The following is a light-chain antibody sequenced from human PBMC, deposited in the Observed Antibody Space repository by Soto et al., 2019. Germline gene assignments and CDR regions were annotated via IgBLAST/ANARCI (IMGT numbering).Light chain of an antibody. CDR2: GAS. J-gene: IGKJ3*01. CDR1: QSVSSSY. Sequence: EIVLTQSPGTLSLSPGERATLSCRASQSVSSSYLAWYQQKPGQAPRLLIYGASSRATGIPDRFSGSESGTDFTLTISRLEPEDFAVYYFQQYGSSPFFGTGTKVD. CDR3: QQYGSSPF. V-gene: IGKV3-20*01.